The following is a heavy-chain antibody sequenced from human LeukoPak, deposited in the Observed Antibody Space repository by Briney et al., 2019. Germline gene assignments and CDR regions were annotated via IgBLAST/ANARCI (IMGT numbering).Heavy chain of an antibody. J-gene: IGHJ4*02. Sequence: GGSLRLSCAASGFAFNNYDMTWVRQAPGKGLEWVAVIWYDGSNRYYADSVKGRFTISRDNSKNTLYLQMNSLRAEDAAVYYCAKQRNYYDSSLLYFDYWGQGTLVTVSS. D-gene: IGHD3-22*01. CDR3: AKQRNYYDSSLLYFDY. CDR2: IWYDGSNR. CDR1: GFAFNNYD. V-gene: IGHV3-33*06.